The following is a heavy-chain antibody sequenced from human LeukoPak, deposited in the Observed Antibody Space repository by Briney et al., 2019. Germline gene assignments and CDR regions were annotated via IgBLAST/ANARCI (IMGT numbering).Heavy chain of an antibody. CDR3: ARDIWFGELSPD. V-gene: IGHV6-1*01. D-gene: IGHD3-10*01. CDR1: GDSVSSDNAA. J-gene: IGHJ4*02. CDR2: TYYRSKYYN. Sequence: SQTLSLTCAISGDSVSSDNAAWNWIRQSPSRGLEWLGRTYYRSKYYNDYAVSVKSRITINPDTPKNQISLQLSSVTAAGTAVYYCARDIWFGELSPDWGQGTLVTVSS.